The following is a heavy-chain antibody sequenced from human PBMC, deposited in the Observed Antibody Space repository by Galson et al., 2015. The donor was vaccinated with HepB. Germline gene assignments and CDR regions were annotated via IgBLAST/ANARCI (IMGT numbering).Heavy chain of an antibody. CDR1: GFTFDDYA. Sequence: SLRLSCAASGFTFDDYAMHWVRQAPGKGLEWVSGISWNSGSIGYADSVKGRFTISRDNAKNSLYLQMNSLRAEDTALYYCAKDSSGYYYPLGGYYYGMDVWGQGTTVTVSS. CDR3: AKDSSGYYYPLGGYYYGMDV. V-gene: IGHV3-9*01. D-gene: IGHD3-22*01. J-gene: IGHJ6*02. CDR2: ISWNSGSI.